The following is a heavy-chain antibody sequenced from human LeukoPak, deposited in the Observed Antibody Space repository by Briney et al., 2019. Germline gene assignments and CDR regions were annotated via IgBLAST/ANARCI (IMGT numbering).Heavy chain of an antibody. Sequence: SETLSLTCTVSDDSITMYYWTWIRQPPRQGLDWSGYVNHTGSTKFNPSLNCRVSISRDKSNNFFSLRLRSVTAADAAVYFCARGRVSSSTWYSTYYYFFYMDFWGKGTTVTVSS. V-gene: IGHV4-59*01. CDR2: VNHTGST. J-gene: IGHJ6*03. D-gene: IGHD4-11*01. CDR3: ARGRVSSSTWYSTYYYFFYMDF. CDR1: DDSITMYY.